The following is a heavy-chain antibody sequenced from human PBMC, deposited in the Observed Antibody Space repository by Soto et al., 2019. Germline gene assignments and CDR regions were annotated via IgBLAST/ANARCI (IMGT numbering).Heavy chain of an antibody. D-gene: IGHD6-25*01. CDR3: ARDSGAEVVAPPEARYMDV. J-gene: IGHJ6*03. V-gene: IGHV1-18*01. Sequence: QVNLVQSGAEVKRPGASVKISCKASGFTFTNYGFSWVRLAPGQGLEWLGWISSFNGNTNYPQKNQGRITMTTDTSTTTFYMELRSLTPDDTAVYFCARDSGAEVVAPPEARYMDVWGKGTTVTVSS. CDR1: GFTFTNYG. CDR2: ISSFNGNT.